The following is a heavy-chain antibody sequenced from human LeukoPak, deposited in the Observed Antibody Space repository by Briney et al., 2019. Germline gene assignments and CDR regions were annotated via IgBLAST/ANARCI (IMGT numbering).Heavy chain of an antibody. V-gene: IGHV4-59*08. Sequence: PSETLSLTCTVSGGSISSYYWSWIRQPPGKGLEWIGYIYYSGSTSYNPSLKSRVTISVDTSKNQFSLKLSSVTAADTAVYYCARHEEYCSSTSCYFGAFDIWGQGTMVTVSS. CDR1: GGSISSYY. D-gene: IGHD2-2*01. CDR2: IYYSGST. CDR3: ARHEEYCSSTSCYFGAFDI. J-gene: IGHJ3*02.